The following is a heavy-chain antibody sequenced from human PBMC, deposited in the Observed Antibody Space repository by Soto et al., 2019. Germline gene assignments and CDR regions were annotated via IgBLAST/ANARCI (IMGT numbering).Heavy chain of an antibody. CDR3: ARYIYGQGFKA. J-gene: IGHJ5*02. D-gene: IGHD3-3*02. CDR2: MRANSGDT. Sequence: QVQLVQPGAEVRKPGASVKVSCKASGDIFTNFDFNWVRQATGQGLEWIGWMRANSGDTGHDQKFQGRVSMTRDTSMNTAYMELSSLRAEDTAVYYCARYIYGQGFKAWGQGTLVFVSS. CDR1: GDIFTNFD. V-gene: IGHV1-8*01.